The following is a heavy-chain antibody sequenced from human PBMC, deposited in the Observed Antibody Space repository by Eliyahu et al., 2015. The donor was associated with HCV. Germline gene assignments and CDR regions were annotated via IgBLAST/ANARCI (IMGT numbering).Heavy chain of an antibody. CDR2: IKQDGTVK. Sequence: EVQLVESGGGLVQPGGSLRLSCAASGFIFSSSWMAWVRQAPGKGLEWVANIKQDGTVKQYADSVKGRFTISRDNAKNSLYLQMNSLRTEDTALHYCARDQSGALDYWGQGTLVTVSS. D-gene: IGHD2-15*01. CDR1: GFIFSSSW. J-gene: IGHJ4*02. CDR3: ARDQSGALDY. V-gene: IGHV3-7*01.